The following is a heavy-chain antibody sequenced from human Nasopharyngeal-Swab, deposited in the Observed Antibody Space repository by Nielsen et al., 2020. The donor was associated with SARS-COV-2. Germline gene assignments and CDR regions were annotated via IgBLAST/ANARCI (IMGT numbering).Heavy chain of an antibody. D-gene: IGHD3-22*01. V-gene: IGHV4-30-4*01. J-gene: IGHJ5*02. CDR2: ISYSASA. Sequence: SETLSLTCTVSGGSISSAEHYWSWIRQPPGKGLEWIGYISYSASAYYNPSLKIRVTISVDTSKNQFSLKLTSVTAADTALYYYAREDDNSGYNWFDPWGQGTLVTVSS. CDR3: AREDDNSGYNWFDP. CDR1: GGSISSAEHY.